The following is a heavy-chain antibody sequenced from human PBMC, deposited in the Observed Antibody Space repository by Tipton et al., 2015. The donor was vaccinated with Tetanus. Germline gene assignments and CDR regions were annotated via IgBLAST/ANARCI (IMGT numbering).Heavy chain of an antibody. J-gene: IGHJ2*01. CDR3: ASPYGDYVWYFDL. D-gene: IGHD4-17*01. CDR1: GDSISSSSYY. Sequence: TLSLTCTVSGDSISSSSYYWGWIRQPPGKGLEWIGSIYYSGSTYYNPSLKSRVTISVDTSKNQFSLKLSSVTAADTAVYYCASPYGDYVWYFDLWGRGTLVTVSS. V-gene: IGHV4-39*01. CDR2: IYYSGST.